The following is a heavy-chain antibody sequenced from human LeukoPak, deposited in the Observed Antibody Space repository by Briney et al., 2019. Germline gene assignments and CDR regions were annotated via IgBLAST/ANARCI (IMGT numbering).Heavy chain of an antibody. CDR3: ATGGSESAFDI. CDR2: IPYDGSIK. CDR1: GFTFSRYG. J-gene: IGHJ3*02. D-gene: IGHD3-10*01. Sequence: PGGSLRLSCAASGFTFSRYGMHWVRQAPGKGLEWVAFIPYDGSIKYYADSVKGRFTISRDNSKNTLYLQMNSLRAEDTAVYFCATGGSESAFDIWGQGTMVTVSS. V-gene: IGHV3-30*02.